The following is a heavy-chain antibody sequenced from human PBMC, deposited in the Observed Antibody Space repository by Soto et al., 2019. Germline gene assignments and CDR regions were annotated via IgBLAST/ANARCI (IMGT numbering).Heavy chain of an antibody. J-gene: IGHJ3*02. CDR1: GGTLSSYT. CDR2: IIPILGIA. Sequence: SVKVSCKASGGTLSSYTISWVRQAPGQGLEWMGRIIPILGIANYAQKFQGRVTITADKSTSTAYMELSSLRSEDTAVYYCASANGYCSGGSCYFGGFDIWGQGTMVTVSS. CDR3: ASANGYCSGGSCYFGGFDI. V-gene: IGHV1-69*02. D-gene: IGHD2-15*01.